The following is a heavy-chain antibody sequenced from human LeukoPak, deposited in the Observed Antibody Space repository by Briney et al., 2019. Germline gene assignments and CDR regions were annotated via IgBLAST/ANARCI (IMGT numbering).Heavy chain of an antibody. D-gene: IGHD5-24*01. CDR1: GFTFSSYA. V-gene: IGHV3-64D*06. CDR2: INTNGGTT. Sequence: GGPLTLSCSASGFTFSSYAMHWVRQPPAQGLKYISPINTNGGTTYYSDSVKGRFTIFRDNSKNTLQLQMSSRRGEYTAVYYCVKDRAMATRTHYFDYWGQGTLVTVSS. J-gene: IGHJ4*02. CDR3: VKDRAMATRTHYFDY.